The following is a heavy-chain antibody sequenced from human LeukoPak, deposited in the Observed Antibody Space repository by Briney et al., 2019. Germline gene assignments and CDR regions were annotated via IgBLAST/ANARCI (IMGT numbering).Heavy chain of an antibody. D-gene: IGHD4/OR15-4a*01. V-gene: IGHV3-53*01. CDR1: GFSVSDNS. CDR3: ARRAGAYLHPYDY. Sequence: GGSLRLSCTVSGFSVSDNSMSWVRQAPGKGLEWVSFIYSGTTHYSDSVKGRFTISRDNSKNTLYLQMNSLRAEDTAVYYCARRAGAYLHPYDYWGQGTLVTVSS. CDR2: IYSGTT. J-gene: IGHJ4*02.